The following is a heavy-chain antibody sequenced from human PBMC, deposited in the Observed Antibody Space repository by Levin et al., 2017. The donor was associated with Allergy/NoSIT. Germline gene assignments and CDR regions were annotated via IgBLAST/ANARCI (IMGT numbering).Heavy chain of an antibody. V-gene: IGHV3-48*02. CDR1: GFTFSSYS. Sequence: PGGSLRLSCAASGFTFSSYSMNWVRQAPGKGLEWLSYISSSSSTIYYADSVKGRFTISRDNVKNSLYLQMNSLRDEDTAVYYCARDRSSGYYGTFDYWGQGTLVTVSS. J-gene: IGHJ4*02. CDR3: ARDRSSGYYGTFDY. CDR2: ISSSSSTI. D-gene: IGHD3-22*01.